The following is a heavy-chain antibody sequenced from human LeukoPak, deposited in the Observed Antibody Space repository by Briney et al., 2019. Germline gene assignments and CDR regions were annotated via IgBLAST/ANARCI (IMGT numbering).Heavy chain of an antibody. V-gene: IGHV4-31*03. CDR3: ARDLETLYYYDSSGYHRHDAFDI. D-gene: IGHD3-22*01. J-gene: IGHJ3*02. CDR2: IYYSGST. Sequence: SQTLSLTCTVSGGSISSGGYYWSWIRQHPGKGLEWIGYIYYSGSTYYNPSLKSRVTISVDTSKNQFSLKLSSVTAADTAVYYCARDLETLYYYDSSGYHRHDAFDIWGQGTMVTVSS. CDR1: GGSISSGGYY.